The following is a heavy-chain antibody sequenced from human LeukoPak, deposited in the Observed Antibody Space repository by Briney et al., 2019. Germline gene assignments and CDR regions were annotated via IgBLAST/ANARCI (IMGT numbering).Heavy chain of an antibody. J-gene: IGHJ4*02. Sequence: PGGSLRLSCAASGFTVSSNYMSWVRQAPGKGLEWVSVIYSGGSTYYADSVKGRFTIFRDNAKNTLNLQMNSLRAEDTAVYYCARYGSGCDLIDYWGQGTLVTVSS. CDR3: ARYGSGCDLIDY. V-gene: IGHV3-53*01. CDR2: IYSGGST. CDR1: GFTVSSNY. D-gene: IGHD5-12*01.